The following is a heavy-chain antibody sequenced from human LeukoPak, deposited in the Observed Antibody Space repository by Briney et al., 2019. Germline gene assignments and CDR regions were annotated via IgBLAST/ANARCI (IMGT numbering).Heavy chain of an antibody. D-gene: IGHD3-9*01. Sequence: PSETLSLTCTVSGGSISSNSYYWDWIRQPPGKGLEWIGSIYYSGSTYYNPSLKSRVTMSVDTSKNQFSLKLSSVTAADTAVYYCARELLTGSHYYYYYMDVWGKGTTVTISS. CDR1: GGSISSNSYY. J-gene: IGHJ6*03. CDR3: ARELLTGSHYYYYYMDV. CDR2: IYYSGST. V-gene: IGHV4-39*07.